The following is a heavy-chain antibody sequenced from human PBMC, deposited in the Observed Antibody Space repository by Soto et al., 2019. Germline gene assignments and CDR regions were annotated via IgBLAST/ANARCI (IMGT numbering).Heavy chain of an antibody. V-gene: IGHV3-49*03. J-gene: IGHJ6*02. CDR3: TRDRGYEYGMDV. Sequence: GGSLRLSCAASGFTFRDYALTWFRLPPGRGLEWVGFIRSKVCGETTEYAATVKGRFTITRDDSGSIAYLQMTSMKTVYTAVYYSTRDRGYEYGMDVGGQGTTVTV. CDR2: IRSKVCGETT. D-gene: IGHD3-10*01. CDR1: GFTFRDYA.